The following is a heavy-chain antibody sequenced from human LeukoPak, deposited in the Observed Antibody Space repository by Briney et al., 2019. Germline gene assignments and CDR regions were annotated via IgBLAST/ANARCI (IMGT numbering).Heavy chain of an antibody. D-gene: IGHD5-18*01. V-gene: IGHV4-34*01. CDR1: GGSFSGYY. CDR2: INHSGST. Sequence: PSETLSLTCAVYGGSFSGYYWSWVRQPPRKGLEWIGEINHSGSTNYNPSLRNRVTISIDTSNNQFSLKLSSVTAADTAVYYCARRSSGYSYGRHYYFDYWGQGTLLTVSS. CDR3: ARRSSGYSYGRHYYFDY. J-gene: IGHJ4*02.